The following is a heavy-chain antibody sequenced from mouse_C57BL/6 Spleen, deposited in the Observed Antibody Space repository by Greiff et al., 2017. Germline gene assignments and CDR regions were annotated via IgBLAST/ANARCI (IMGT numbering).Heavy chain of an antibody. CDR2: IRNKANGYTT. Sequence: EVKLMESGGGLVQPGGSLSLSCAASGFTFTDYYMSWVRQPPGKALEWLGFIRNKANGYTTEYSASVKGRFTISRDNSQSILYLQMNALRAEDSATYYCARYEGDYWYFDVWGTGTTVTVAS. CDR1: GFTFTDYY. J-gene: IGHJ1*03. V-gene: IGHV7-3*01. CDR3: ARYEGDYWYFDV.